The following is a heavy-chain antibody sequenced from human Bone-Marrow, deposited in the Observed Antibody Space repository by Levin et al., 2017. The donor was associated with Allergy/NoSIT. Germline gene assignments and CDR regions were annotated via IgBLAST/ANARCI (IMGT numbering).Heavy chain of an antibody. V-gene: IGHV3-66*01. CDR1: GFTGSSNY. CDR3: ARVGDNSGLTETRDYYNYYMDV. J-gene: IGHJ6*03. D-gene: IGHD6-19*01. Sequence: PGGSLRLSCAASGFTGSSNYMSWVRQAPGRGLEWVSVIYSGGSTYYADSVKGRFTISRDHSKNTLYLQVNILRAEDTAVYYCARVGDNSGLTETRDYYNYYMDVWGKGTTVTVSS. CDR2: IYSGGST.